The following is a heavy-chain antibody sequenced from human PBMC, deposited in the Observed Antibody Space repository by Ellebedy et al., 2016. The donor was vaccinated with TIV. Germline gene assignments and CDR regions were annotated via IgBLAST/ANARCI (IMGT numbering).Heavy chain of an antibody. D-gene: IGHD3-22*01. CDR3: ASRYYYDSSGYQDAFDI. CDR2: IWYDGSNK. V-gene: IGHV3-33*08. J-gene: IGHJ3*02. CDR1: GFTFSSYG. Sequence: PGGSLRLSCAASGFTFSSYGMHWVRQAPGKGLEWVAVIWYDGSNKYYADSVKGRFTISRDNSKNTLYLQMNSLRAEDTAVYYCASRYYYDSSGYQDAFDIWGQGTMVTVSS.